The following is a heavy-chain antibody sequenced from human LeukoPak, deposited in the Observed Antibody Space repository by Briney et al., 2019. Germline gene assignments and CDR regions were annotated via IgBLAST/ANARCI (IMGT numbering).Heavy chain of an antibody. CDR3: ARRGSRYCSGGSCYYFDY. V-gene: IGHV5-51*01. D-gene: IGHD2-15*01. CDR2: IYPGDSDT. Sequence: GEHPNTLCRGSGYSFTSYWSGWVRQIPGKGLEWMGIIYPGDSDTRYSPSFQGQVTISADKSISTAYLQWSSLKASDTAMYYCARRGSRYCSGGSCYYFDYWGQGTLVTVSS. J-gene: IGHJ4*02. CDR1: GYSFTSYW.